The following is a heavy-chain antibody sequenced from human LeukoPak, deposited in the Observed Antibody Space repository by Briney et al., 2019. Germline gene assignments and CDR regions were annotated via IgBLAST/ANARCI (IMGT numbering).Heavy chain of an antibody. J-gene: IGHJ3*02. CDR3: ARKFGTVTTGDDAFDI. CDR1: GGSISSSSYY. CDR2: IYYSGST. D-gene: IGHD4-17*01. Sequence: PSETLSLTCTVSGGSISSSSYYWGWIRQPPGKGLEWIGSIYYSGSTYYNPSLKSRVTISVDTSKNQFSLKLSSVTAADTAVYYCARKFGTVTTGDDAFDIWGQGTMVTVSS. V-gene: IGHV4-39*01.